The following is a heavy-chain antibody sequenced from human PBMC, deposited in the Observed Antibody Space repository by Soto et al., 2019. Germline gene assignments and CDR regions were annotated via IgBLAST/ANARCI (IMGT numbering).Heavy chain of an antibody. D-gene: IGHD3-22*01. V-gene: IGHV1-18*03. CDR2: ISGYNGNT. CDR1: GYTFTIYG. CDR3: ARVDYYDSSGYYGY. Sequence: QVQLVQSGAEVKKPGASVKVSCKASGYTFTIYGISWVRQAPGQGLEWMGWISGYNGNTDYAQNLQDRVTLTTDASTSSLYMELRSLRSDDMAVYYCARVDYYDSSGYYGYWGQGTLITVSS. J-gene: IGHJ4*02.